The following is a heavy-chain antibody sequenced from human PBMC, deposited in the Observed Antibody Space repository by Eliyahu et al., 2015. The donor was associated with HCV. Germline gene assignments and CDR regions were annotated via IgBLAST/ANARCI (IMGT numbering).Heavy chain of an antibody. Sequence: QVQLVESGGGVVXPGRSLXXPCVGSXFTFSTXCMHXVRQVPGKGLEWVATIWYDGSNQYYADSVKGRFTISRDNSKNTLYLQMNSLRAEDTAVYYCARDGRYCSSTSCYTSHSFDYWGQGTLVTVSS. V-gene: IGHV3-33*01. J-gene: IGHJ4*02. D-gene: IGHD2-2*02. CDR2: IWYDGSNQ. CDR3: ARDGRYCSSTSCYTSHSFDY. CDR1: XFTFSTXC.